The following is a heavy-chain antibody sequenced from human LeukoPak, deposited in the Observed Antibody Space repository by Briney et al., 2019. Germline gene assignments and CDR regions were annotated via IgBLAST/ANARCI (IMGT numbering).Heavy chain of an antibody. CDR2: ISSGGSYI. Sequence: GGSLRLSCTASGFTFSSYNMNWVRQGPGKGLEWVSSISSGGSYIYYADSVQGRLTISRDNAKNSLYLQMSSLTAEDTAVYYCARDRQGFVSEWPNWFDPWGQGALVTVSS. CDR1: GFTFSSYN. V-gene: IGHV3-21*01. CDR3: ARDRQGFVSEWPNWFDP. D-gene: IGHD3-3*01. J-gene: IGHJ5*02.